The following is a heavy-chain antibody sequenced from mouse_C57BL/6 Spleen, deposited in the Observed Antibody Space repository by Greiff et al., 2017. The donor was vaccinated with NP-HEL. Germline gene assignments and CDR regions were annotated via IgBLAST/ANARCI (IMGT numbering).Heavy chain of an antibody. CDR2: ISSGSSTI. Sequence: EVKLMESGGGLVKPGGSLKLPCAASGFTFSDYGMHWVRQAPEKGLEWVAYISSGSSTIYYADTVKGRFTISRDNAKNTLFLQMTSLRSEDTAMYYCERSNWDDLDYWGQGTTLTVSS. CDR1: GFTFSDYG. D-gene: IGHD4-1*01. J-gene: IGHJ2*01. V-gene: IGHV5-17*01. CDR3: ERSNWDDLDY.